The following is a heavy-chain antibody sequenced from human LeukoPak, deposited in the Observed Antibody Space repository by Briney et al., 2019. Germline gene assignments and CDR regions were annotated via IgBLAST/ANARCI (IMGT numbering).Heavy chain of an antibody. Sequence: PSETLSLTCTVSGGSISSGSYYGSWIRQPAGKGLEWIGRIYTSGSTNYNPSLKSRVTISVDTSKNKFSLKLSSVTAADTAVYYCARAQQLTYFDYWGQGTLVTVSS. CDR3: ARAQQLTYFDY. J-gene: IGHJ4*02. D-gene: IGHD6-13*01. V-gene: IGHV4-61*02. CDR2: IYTSGST. CDR1: GGSISSGSYY.